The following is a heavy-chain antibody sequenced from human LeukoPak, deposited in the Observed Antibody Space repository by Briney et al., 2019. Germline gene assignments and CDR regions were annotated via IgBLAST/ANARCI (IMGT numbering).Heavy chain of an antibody. CDR3: ARHGYYDSSGYYYLWLGSDY. D-gene: IGHD3-22*01. CDR2: IYYSGST. J-gene: IGHJ4*02. Sequence: SETLSLTCTVSGGSISSSSYYWGWIRQPPGKGLEWIGSIYYSGSTYYNPSLKSRVTISVDTSKNQFSLKLSSVIAADTAVYYCARHGYYDSSGYYYLWLGSDYWGQGTLVTVSS. V-gene: IGHV4-39*01. CDR1: GGSISSSSYY.